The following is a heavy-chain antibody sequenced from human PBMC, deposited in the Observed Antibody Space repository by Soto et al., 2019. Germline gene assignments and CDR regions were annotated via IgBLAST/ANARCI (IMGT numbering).Heavy chain of an antibody. Sequence: PGGSLRLSCPASGFTFSSYSMNWVRQAPGKGLEWVSSISSSSSYIYYADSVKGRFTISRDNAKNSLYLQMNSLRAEDTAVYYCARLGGYCSGGSCPYGMDVWRQGTTFTVSS. CDR1: GFTFSSYS. D-gene: IGHD2-15*01. J-gene: IGHJ6*02. CDR3: ARLGGYCSGGSCPYGMDV. CDR2: ISSSSSYI. V-gene: IGHV3-21*01.